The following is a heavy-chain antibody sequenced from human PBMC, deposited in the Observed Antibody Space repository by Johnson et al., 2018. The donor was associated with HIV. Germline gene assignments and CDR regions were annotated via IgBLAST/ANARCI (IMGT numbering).Heavy chain of an antibody. V-gene: IGHV3-33*06. CDR3: AKDQHYYDSRNGGAFDN. D-gene: IGHD3-22*01. Sequence: QVQLVESGGGVVQPGRSLRLSCAASGFTFSDYGMHWVRQAPGKGLEWVAVIWYDGSNKNYVDSVKGRFTISRDNSKNTLYLQMNSLRAEDTAVYYCAKDQHYYDSRNGGAFDNWGQGEMVTVSS. CDR2: IWYDGSNK. J-gene: IGHJ3*02. CDR1: GFTFSDYG.